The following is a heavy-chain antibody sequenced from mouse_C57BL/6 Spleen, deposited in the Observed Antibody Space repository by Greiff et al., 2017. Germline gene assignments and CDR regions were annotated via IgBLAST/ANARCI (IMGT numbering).Heavy chain of an antibody. Sequence: EVQLQQSGPELVKPGASVKISCKASGYTFTDYYMNWVKQSHGKSLEWIGDINPNNGGTSYNQKFKGKATLTVDKSSSTAYMELRSLTSEDSAVYYCERGSNYEGLDYWGQGTTLTVSS. J-gene: IGHJ2*01. D-gene: IGHD2-5*01. V-gene: IGHV1-26*01. CDR3: ERGSNYEGLDY. CDR1: GYTFTDYY. CDR2: INPNNGGT.